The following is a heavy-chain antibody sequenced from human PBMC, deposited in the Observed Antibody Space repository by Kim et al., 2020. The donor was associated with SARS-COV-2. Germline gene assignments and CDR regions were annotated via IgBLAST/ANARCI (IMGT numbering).Heavy chain of an antibody. CDR1: GDSVSDYSAA. CDR2: TFYRSKWYN. Sequence: SQTLSLTCAISGDSVSDYSAAWNWIRQSPSRGLEWLGRTFYRSKWYNDYAFSVRSRITIIADTSKNQFSLPVNSVTPEDTAVYYCARDFSGFLENWGQGTLVTVSS. J-gene: IGHJ4*02. V-gene: IGHV6-1*01. CDR3: ARDFSGFLEN. D-gene: IGHD5-12*01.